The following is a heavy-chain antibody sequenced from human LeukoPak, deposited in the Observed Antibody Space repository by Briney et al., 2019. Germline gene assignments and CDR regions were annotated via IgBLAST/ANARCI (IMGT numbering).Heavy chain of an antibody. D-gene: IGHD1-26*01. V-gene: IGHV3-48*02. J-gene: IGHJ4*02. CDR1: GFTFSAYS. Sequence: GGSLRLSCATSGFTFSAYSMIWVRQTPGKGRECLSYITSSSDSINYADSVRGRFTVSRDNAKNSLYLQINSLRDEHTAVYYCARDPGYSRPSSYGYFDHWGQGTLATVSS. CDR2: ITSSSDSI. CDR3: ARDPGYSRPSSYGYFDH.